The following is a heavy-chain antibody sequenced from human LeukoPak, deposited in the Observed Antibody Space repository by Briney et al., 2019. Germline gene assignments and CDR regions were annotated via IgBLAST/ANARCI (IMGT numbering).Heavy chain of an antibody. CDR2: IDNGGTTT. V-gene: IGHV3-74*01. Sequence: GGSLRLSCVASGFSFSTYWMHWVRQAPGKGLVWVSRIDNGGTTTLYADSVRGRFTISRDNAKNSLYLQMNSLRAEDTAVYYCARHVTTSYYYYYGMDVWGQGTTVTVSS. J-gene: IGHJ6*02. D-gene: IGHD4-11*01. CDR3: ARHVTTSYYYYYGMDV. CDR1: GFSFSTYW.